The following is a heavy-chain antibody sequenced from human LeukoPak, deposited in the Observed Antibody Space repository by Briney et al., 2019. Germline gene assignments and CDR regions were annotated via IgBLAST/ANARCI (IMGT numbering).Heavy chain of an antibody. V-gene: IGHV1-2*02. CDR1: GYTFTGYY. Sequence: ASVTVSCKASGYTFTGYYMHWVRQAPGQGLEWMGWINPNSGGTNYAQKFQGRVTMTRDTSISTAYMELSRLRSDDTAVYYCARASYYYDSSGYYPGYWGQGTLVTVSS. CDR2: INPNSGGT. CDR3: ARASYYYDSSGYYPGY. D-gene: IGHD3-22*01. J-gene: IGHJ4*02.